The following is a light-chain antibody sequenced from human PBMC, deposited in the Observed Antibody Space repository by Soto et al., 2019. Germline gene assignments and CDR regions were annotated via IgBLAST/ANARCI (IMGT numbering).Light chain of an antibody. CDR3: QQRSNWPPSIT. CDR1: ESISRN. V-gene: IGKV3-11*01. Sequence: EVVLTQSPATLSLSPGESATLSCRASESISRNIAWYQQSPGQAPRLLIYDVSKRATGIPPRFSGSGSGTDFTLTVSGLEPEDFAVYYCQQRSNWPPSITFGQGTRLEI. J-gene: IGKJ5*01. CDR2: DVS.